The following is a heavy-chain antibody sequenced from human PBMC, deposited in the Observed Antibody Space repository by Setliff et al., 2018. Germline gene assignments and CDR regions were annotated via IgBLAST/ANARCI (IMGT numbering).Heavy chain of an antibody. CDR1: GFSLSDHY. D-gene: IGHD6-19*01. V-gene: IGHV3-72*01. J-gene: IGHJ4*02. CDR3: TRTPCIAVAGDLFDY. CDR2: FRDKASGYTT. Sequence: PGGSLRLSCAASGFSLSDHYVDWVRQAPGKGLEWVGRFRDKASGYTTEYAASVKGRFTISRDDSKNSRDLQMSSLKTEDTAVYYCTRTPCIAVAGDLFDYWGQGTLVTVSS.